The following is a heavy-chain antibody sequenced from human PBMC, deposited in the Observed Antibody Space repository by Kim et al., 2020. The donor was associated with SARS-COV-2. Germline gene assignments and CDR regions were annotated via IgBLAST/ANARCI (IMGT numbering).Heavy chain of an antibody. V-gene: IGHV1-3*01. D-gene: IGHD2-2*01. J-gene: IGHJ4*02. CDR2: INAGNGDT. CDR1: GYTFTSYA. Sequence: ASVKVSCKASGYTFTSYAIHWVRQAPGQRLEWMGWINAGNGDTKYSQKFQGRVTITRDTSASTAYMELSSLRSEDTAVYSCARGYCSSTSCQYYFDYWGPGTLVTVSS. CDR3: ARGYCSSTSCQYYFDY.